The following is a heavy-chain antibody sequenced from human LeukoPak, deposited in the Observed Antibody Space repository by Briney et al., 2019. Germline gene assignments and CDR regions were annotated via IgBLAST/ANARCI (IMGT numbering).Heavy chain of an antibody. D-gene: IGHD4-17*01. CDR1: GFGFRSSS. CDR3: ASRPRGDYVGVDDAFDI. V-gene: IGHV3-48*01. CDR2: IRSTSDPI. Sequence: GGFLRLSCAASGFGFRSSSMNWVRQAPGKGLEWISYIRSTSDPIYYADSVRGRFTISRDNAKNSLYLQMNSLRAEDTAVYYCASRPRGDYVGVDDAFDIWGQGTMVTVSS. J-gene: IGHJ3*02.